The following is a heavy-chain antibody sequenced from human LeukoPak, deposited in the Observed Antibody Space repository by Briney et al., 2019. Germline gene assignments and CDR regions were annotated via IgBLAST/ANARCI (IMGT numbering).Heavy chain of an antibody. CDR3: AKDSSGSTSYSYHYGMDV. D-gene: IGHD1-26*01. Sequence: GGSLRLSCVTSGFTFSSYAMSWVRQAPGKGLEWVSVISGSGGTTYYADSVKGRFTISRDNSKSTLYLQMNSLRAEDTAVYYCAKDSSGSTSYSYHYGMDVWGQGTTVTVSS. V-gene: IGHV3-23*01. CDR1: GFTFSSYA. J-gene: IGHJ6*02. CDR2: ISGSGGTT.